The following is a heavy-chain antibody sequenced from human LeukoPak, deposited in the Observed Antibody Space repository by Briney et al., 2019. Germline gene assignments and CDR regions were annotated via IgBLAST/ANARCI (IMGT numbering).Heavy chain of an antibody. J-gene: IGHJ4*02. D-gene: IGHD3-22*01. V-gene: IGHV1-46*01. CDR3: AREDLGYDSSGTFDY. Sequence: GASVEVSCKASGYTFTSYYMHWVRQAPGQGLEWMGIINPSGGSTSYAQKFQGRVTMTRDTSTSTVYMELSSLRSEDTAVYYCAREDLGYDSSGTFDYWGQGTLVTVSS. CDR1: GYTFTSYY. CDR2: INPSGGST.